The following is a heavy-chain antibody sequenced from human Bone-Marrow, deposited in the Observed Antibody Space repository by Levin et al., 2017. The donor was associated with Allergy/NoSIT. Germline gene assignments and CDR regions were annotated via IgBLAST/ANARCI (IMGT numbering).Heavy chain of an antibody. CDR2: ISEDGSNK. D-gene: IGHD3-16*01. J-gene: IGHJ4*02. CDR1: GFTFSGDA. V-gene: IGHV3-30-3*01. CDR3: ARDVPSGYNMITFG. Sequence: GGSLRLSCVASGFTFSGDAMHWVRQPPGKGLESVGVISEDGSNKYYADTVKGRFTISRDNSKNTLYLQMNNLRLEDTAVYDCARDVPSGYNMITFGGGQGTLVTVSS.